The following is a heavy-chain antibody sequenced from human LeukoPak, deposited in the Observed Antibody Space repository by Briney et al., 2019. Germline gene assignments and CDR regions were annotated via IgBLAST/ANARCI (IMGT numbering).Heavy chain of an antibody. CDR2: ISYDGSNK. V-gene: IGHV3-30-3*01. D-gene: IGHD5-18*01. Sequence: PGRSLRLSCAVSGFTFSSYAMHWVRQAPGKGLEWVAVISYDGSNKYYADSVKGRFTISRDNSKNTLYLQMNSLRAEDTAVYYCARDWIDTAMAVPDYWGQGTLVTVSS. J-gene: IGHJ4*02. CDR1: GFTFSSYA. CDR3: ARDWIDTAMAVPDY.